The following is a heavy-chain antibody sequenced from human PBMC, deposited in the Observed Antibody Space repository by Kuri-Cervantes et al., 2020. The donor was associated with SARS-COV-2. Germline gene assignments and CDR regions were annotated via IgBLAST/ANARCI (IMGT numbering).Heavy chain of an antibody. Sequence: SETLSLTCTVSGGSISSYYWSWIRQPPGKGLEWIGYIYYSGSTNYNPSLKSRVTISVDTSKNQFSLKLSSVTAADTAVYYCARHGTTVTTGGKFDYWAQGTLVTVSS. J-gene: IGHJ4*02. V-gene: IGHV4-59*08. CDR3: ARHGTTVTTGGKFDY. CDR2: IYYSGST. D-gene: IGHD4-17*01. CDR1: GGSISSYY.